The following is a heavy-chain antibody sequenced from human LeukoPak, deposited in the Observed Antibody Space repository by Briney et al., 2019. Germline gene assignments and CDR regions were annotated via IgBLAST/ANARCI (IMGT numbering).Heavy chain of an antibody. CDR3: TRTSRWRITMFGVPRQDY. J-gene: IGHJ4*02. Sequence: GGSLSLSCVASRFAFNTYCVLWLRHAPGKGLMSVSRLNDDGTSTSCADSVKGRLSMSRDNAKNTLYLQMNSLRAEDTAVYYYTRTSRWRITMFGVPRQDYWGQGTLVTVSS. V-gene: IGHV3-74*01. CDR1: RFAFNTYC. D-gene: IGHD3-3*01. CDR2: LNDDGTST.